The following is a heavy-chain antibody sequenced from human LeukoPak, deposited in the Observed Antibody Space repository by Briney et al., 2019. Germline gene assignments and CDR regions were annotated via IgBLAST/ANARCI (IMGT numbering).Heavy chain of an antibody. CDR1: GGSISSGGYY. J-gene: IGHJ4*02. Sequence: PSETLSLTCTVSGGSISSGGYYWSWIRQHPGKGLEWIGYIYYSGSTYYNPSLKSRVTISVDTSKNQFSLKLSSVTAAVTAVYYCARDRGGQQQLAVDYWGQGTLVTVSS. CDR2: IYYSGST. D-gene: IGHD6-13*01. V-gene: IGHV4-31*03. CDR3: ARDRGGQQQLAVDY.